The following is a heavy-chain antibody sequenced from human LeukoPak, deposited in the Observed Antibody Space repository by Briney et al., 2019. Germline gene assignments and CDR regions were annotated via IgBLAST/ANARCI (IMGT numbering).Heavy chain of an antibody. CDR1: GGSISSYC. CDR2: IYYSGST. CDR3: ARDRRAGSGRLIDY. J-gene: IGHJ4*02. V-gene: IGHV4-59*01. Sequence: SETLSLTCTVSGGSISSYCWSWIRQPPGKGLEWIGYIYYSGSTNYNPSLKSRVTISVDTSKNQSSLKLSSVTAADTAVYYCARDRRAGSGRLIDYWGQGTLVTVSS. D-gene: IGHD5-12*01.